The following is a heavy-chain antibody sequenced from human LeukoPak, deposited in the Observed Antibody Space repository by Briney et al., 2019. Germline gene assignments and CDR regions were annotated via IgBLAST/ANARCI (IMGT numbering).Heavy chain of an antibody. V-gene: IGHV4-59*08. D-gene: IGHD1-26*01. Sequence: PSETLSLTCTVSGGSISSYYWSWIRQSPGKGLEWIGYIYYSGSTYYNPSLTSRVTISVDTSRNQLSLKLGSVTAADTAVYYCARQPYMLGAYYFDYWGQGALVTVSS. CDR2: IYYSGST. J-gene: IGHJ4*02. CDR1: GGSISSYY. CDR3: ARQPYMLGAYYFDY.